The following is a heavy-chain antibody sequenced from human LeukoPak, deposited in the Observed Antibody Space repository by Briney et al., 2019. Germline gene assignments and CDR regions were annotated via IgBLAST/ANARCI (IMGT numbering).Heavy chain of an antibody. CDR1: GFTLSSYA. CDR2: ISGSGGST. Sequence: GGSLRLSCAASGFTLSSYAMSWVRQAPGKGLEWVSAISGSGGSTYYADSVKGRFTISRDNSKNTLYLQMNSLRAEDTAVYYCAKDPWKVAVAGYYFDYWGQGTLVTVSS. CDR3: AKDPWKVAVAGYYFDY. J-gene: IGHJ4*02. D-gene: IGHD6-19*01. V-gene: IGHV3-23*01.